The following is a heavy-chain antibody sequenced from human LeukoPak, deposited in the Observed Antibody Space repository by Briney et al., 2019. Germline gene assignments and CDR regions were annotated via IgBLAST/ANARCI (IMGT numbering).Heavy chain of an antibody. CDR2: INPNSGGT. Sequence: ASVKVSCKASGGTFSSYEISWVRQAPGQGLEWMGWINPNSGGTNYAQKFQGRVTMTRDTSISTAYMELSRLRSDDTAVYYCARVSRGFDAFDIWGQGTMVTVSS. CDR1: GGTFSSYE. D-gene: IGHD3-22*01. V-gene: IGHV1-2*02. CDR3: ARVSRGFDAFDI. J-gene: IGHJ3*02.